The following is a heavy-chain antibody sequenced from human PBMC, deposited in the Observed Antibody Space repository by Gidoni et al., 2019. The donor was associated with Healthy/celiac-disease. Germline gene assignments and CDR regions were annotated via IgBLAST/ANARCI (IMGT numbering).Heavy chain of an antibody. CDR1: GGSISSSSYY. D-gene: IGHD6-13*01. J-gene: IGHJ4*02. V-gene: IGHV4-39*01. CDR3: AMAAAGTLFDY. CDR2: IYYSGST. Sequence: QLQLQESGPGLVKPSETLSLTCTVSGGSISSSSYYWGWIRQPPGKGLEWIGSIYYSGSTYYNPSLKSRVTISVDTSKNQFSLKLSSVTAADTAVYYCAMAAAGTLFDYWGQGTLVTVSS.